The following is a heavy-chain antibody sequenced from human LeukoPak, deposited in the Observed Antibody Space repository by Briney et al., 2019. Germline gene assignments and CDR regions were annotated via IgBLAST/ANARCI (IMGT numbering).Heavy chain of an antibody. CDR3: ARGGGVDILTGFQY. CDR1: GGTFTNYA. J-gene: IGHJ4*02. Sequence: ASVKVSCKASGGTFTNYAINWVRQAPGQGLEWMGMIIPILNVTNYAQKFQGRVTITADQSTSTAYMELSSLRSEDTAVYYCARGGGVDILTGFQYWGQGTLVTVSS. CDR2: IIPILNVT. D-gene: IGHD3-9*01. V-gene: IGHV1-69*04.